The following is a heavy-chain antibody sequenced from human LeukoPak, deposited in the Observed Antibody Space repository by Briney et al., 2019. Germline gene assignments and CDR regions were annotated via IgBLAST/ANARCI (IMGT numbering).Heavy chain of an antibody. V-gene: IGHV4-31*03. CDR3: ASADYDMAFDI. CDR1: GGSISSGGYY. J-gene: IGHJ3*02. Sequence: SETLSLTCTVSGGSISSGGYYWSWIRQHPGKGLEWIGYIYYSSSTDYSPSLKSRFTMSVDTSKNQFSLKLSSVTAADTAVYYCASADYDMAFDIWGQGTMVTVSS. D-gene: IGHD3-9*01. CDR2: IYYSSST.